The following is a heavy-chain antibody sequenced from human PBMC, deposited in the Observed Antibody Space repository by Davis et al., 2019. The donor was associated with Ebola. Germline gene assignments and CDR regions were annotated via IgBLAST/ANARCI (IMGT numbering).Heavy chain of an antibody. J-gene: IGHJ5*02. CDR3: ARDEGYYYDSTRWFDP. CDR1: GGTFSSYA. Sequence: AASVKVSCKASGGTFSSYAISWVRQAPGQGLEWMGGIIPIFGTANYAQKFQGRVTITADESTSTAYMELSSLRSEDTAVYYCARDEGYYYDSTRWFDPWGPGTLVTVSS. V-gene: IGHV1-69*13. D-gene: IGHD3-22*01. CDR2: IIPIFGTA.